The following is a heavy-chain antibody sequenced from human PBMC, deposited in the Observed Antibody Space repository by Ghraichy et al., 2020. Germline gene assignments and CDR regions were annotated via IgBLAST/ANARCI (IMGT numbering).Heavy chain of an antibody. D-gene: IGHD3-22*01. V-gene: IGHV3-23*01. CDR2: ISGSGGST. CDR1: GFTFSSYA. J-gene: IGHJ4*02. Sequence: GGSLRLSCAASGFTFSSYAMSWVRQAPGKGLEWVSAISGSGGSTYYADSVKGRFTISRDNSKNTLYLQMNSLRAEDTAVYYCAKDGGAYYYDSSGYQYYFDYWGQGTLVTVSS. CDR3: AKDGGAYYYDSSGYQYYFDY.